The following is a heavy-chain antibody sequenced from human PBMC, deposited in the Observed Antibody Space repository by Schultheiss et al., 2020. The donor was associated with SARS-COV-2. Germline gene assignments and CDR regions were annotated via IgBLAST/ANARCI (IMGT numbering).Heavy chain of an antibody. Sequence: SETLSLTCTVSGGSVTSASDHWSWIRQPPGKGLEWIGYIYHSGNIKYSSSLKSRVSISVDTSKNQVSLKLSSVTAADTAVYYCAREGTYYDFWSGLPYYYGMDVWGQGTTVTVSS. V-gene: IGHV4-61*01. CDR2: IYHSGNI. J-gene: IGHJ6*02. CDR1: GGSVTSASDH. CDR3: AREGTYYDFWSGLPYYYGMDV. D-gene: IGHD3-3*01.